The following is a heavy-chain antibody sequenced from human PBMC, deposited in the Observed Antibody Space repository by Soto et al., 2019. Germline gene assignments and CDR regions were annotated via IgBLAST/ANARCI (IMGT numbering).Heavy chain of an antibody. CDR1: GFTFSSYE. V-gene: IGHV3-48*03. J-gene: IGHJ4*02. D-gene: IGHD3-22*01. CDR2: ISSSGSTI. Sequence: PGGSLRLSCAASGFTFSSYEMNWVRQAPGKGLEWVSYISSSGSTIYYADSVKGRFTISRDNAKNSLYLQMNSLRDEDTAVYYCARGTKRTTAMADYYDSSGYYWGQGTLVTVSS. CDR3: ARGTKRTTAMADYYDSSGYY.